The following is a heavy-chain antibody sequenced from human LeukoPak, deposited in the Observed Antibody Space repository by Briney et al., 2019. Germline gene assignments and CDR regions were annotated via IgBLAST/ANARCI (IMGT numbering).Heavy chain of an antibody. J-gene: IGHJ3*02. Sequence: GGSLRLSCAASGFTFNNYDMSWVRQAPGKGLEWVSTISGSGGSTYYADSVKGRFTISRDNSKNTLYLQMNSLRAEDTAVYYCAKDRDYYGSGAAFDIWGQGTMVTVSS. CDR1: GFTFNNYD. V-gene: IGHV3-23*01. CDR3: AKDRDYYGSGAAFDI. CDR2: ISGSGGST. D-gene: IGHD3-10*01.